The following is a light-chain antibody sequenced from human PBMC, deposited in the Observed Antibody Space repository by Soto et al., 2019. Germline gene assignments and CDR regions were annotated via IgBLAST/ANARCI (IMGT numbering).Light chain of an antibody. J-gene: IGKJ5*01. Sequence: EIVLTQSPATLSLSPGERATLSCRASQSVSSYLAWYQQKPGQAPRLLIYDASNRATGIPARFSGSGSGTDFTLTISSLQPEDFAVYYCQQDYNLPPITFGQGTRLEIK. V-gene: IGKV3-11*01. CDR2: DAS. CDR1: QSVSSY. CDR3: QQDYNLPPIT.